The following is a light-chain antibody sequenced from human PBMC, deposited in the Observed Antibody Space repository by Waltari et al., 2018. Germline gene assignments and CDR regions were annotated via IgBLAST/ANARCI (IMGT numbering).Light chain of an antibody. CDR1: SSDVGAYNY. J-gene: IGLJ2*01. Sequence: QSALTQPPSASGSPGQSVTISCTGTSSDVGAYNYVSWYQQHPGKATTLMIYEVSKRPSGVPDRFAGSKSGNTASLTVSGLQAEDEADYYCSSYAGSNNFVVFGGGTKLTVL. CDR3: SSYAGSNNFVV. V-gene: IGLV2-8*01. CDR2: EVS.